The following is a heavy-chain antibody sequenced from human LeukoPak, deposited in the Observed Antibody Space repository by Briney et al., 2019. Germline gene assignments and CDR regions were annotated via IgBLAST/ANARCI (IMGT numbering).Heavy chain of an antibody. D-gene: IGHD3/OR15-3a*01. V-gene: IGHV4-39*01. Sequence: SETLSLTCTVSGVSISSSNSYWGWIRQPPGKGLEWIGSIYYSGNTYYNASLKSQVSISINTSKNQFSLKLTSVTAADTAVYYCARQTGSGLFILPGGQGTLVTVSS. CDR2: IYYSGNT. J-gene: IGHJ4*02. CDR3: ARQTGSGLFILP. CDR1: GVSISSSNSY.